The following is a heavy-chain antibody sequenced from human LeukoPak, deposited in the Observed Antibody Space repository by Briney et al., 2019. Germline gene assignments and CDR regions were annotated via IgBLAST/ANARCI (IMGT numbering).Heavy chain of an antibody. CDR2: IYTSGST. D-gene: IGHD4-23*01. Sequence: SETLSLTCTVSGGSISSYYWSWIRQPPGKGLEWIGYIYTSGSTNYNPSLKSRVTISVDTSKNQFSLKLSSVTAADTAVYYCARVGSDYGGNWGGYYFDYWGQGTLVTVSS. V-gene: IGHV4-4*09. J-gene: IGHJ4*02. CDR1: GGSISSYY. CDR3: ARVGSDYGGNWGGYYFDY.